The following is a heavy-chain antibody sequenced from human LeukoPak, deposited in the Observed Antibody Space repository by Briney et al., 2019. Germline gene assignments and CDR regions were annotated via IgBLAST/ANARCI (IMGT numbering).Heavy chain of an antibody. CDR2: IRYDGRNK. CDR1: GFTFSSYG. D-gene: IGHD5-18*01. J-gene: IGHJ4*02. CDR3: AKELRGYSYGRVIDY. Sequence: GGSLRLSCAASGFTFSSYGMYWVRQAPGKGLEWVSFIRYDGRNKYYVDSVKGRFTVSRDNSKNTLYLQMNSLRAEDTAVYYCAKELRGYSYGRVIDYWGQGTLVTVSS. V-gene: IGHV3-30*02.